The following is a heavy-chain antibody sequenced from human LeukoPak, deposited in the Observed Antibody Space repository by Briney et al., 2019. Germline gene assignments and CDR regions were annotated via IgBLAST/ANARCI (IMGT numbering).Heavy chain of an antibody. CDR1: GFTFSSSA. CDR3: AKDFELLVSGFDY. D-gene: IGHD6-13*01. CDR2: ISGSGDST. V-gene: IGHV3-23*01. J-gene: IGHJ4*02. Sequence: GGSLRLSCVASGFTFSSSAMSWVRQAPGKGLEWVSAISGSGDSTFYADSVKGRFTISRDNSKNTLYLHMNSLRAEDTAAYYCAKDFELLVSGFDYWGQGTLVTVSS.